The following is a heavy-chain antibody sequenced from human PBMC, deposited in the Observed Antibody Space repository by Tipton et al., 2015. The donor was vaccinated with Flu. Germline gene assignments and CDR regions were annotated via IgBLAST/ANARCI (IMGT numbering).Heavy chain of an antibody. CDR2: ISSGGTTI. Sequence: QLVQSGGGVVQPGGSLRLSCAASGFIFNHCEMNWVRQAPGKGLEWVSYISSGGTTISYADSVRGRFTISRDNAKNALFLQLNSLRAEDTAVYYCATLTGDDYWGQGDLVTVSS. D-gene: IGHD7-27*01. J-gene: IGHJ4*02. V-gene: IGHV3-48*03. CDR1: GFIFNHCE. CDR3: ATLTGDDY.